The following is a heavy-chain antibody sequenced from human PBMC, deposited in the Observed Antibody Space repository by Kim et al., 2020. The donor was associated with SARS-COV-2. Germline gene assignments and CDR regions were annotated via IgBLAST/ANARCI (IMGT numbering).Heavy chain of an antibody. J-gene: IGHJ4*02. V-gene: IGHV4-59*01. D-gene: IGHD3-10*01. CDR1: GGSINNYY. CDR3: ARGSGQYYRPPRHFDY. CDR2: IYYLGST. Sequence: SETLSLTCTVSGGSINNYYWTWIRQSPGKGLEWIGYIYYLGSTNYNPSLKSRVTISVDTSKNQFSLKLSSVTAADTAVYYCARGSGQYYRPPRHFDYWGQGTLVPASS.